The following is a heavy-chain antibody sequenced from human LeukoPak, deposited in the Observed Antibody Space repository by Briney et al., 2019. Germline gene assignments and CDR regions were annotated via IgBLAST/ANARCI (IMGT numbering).Heavy chain of an antibody. J-gene: IGHJ1*01. CDR3: AKGGYDYVWGSYSGD. V-gene: IGHV3-23*01. CDR1: GFTFSNYA. CDR2: ISGSGGST. Sequence: GGSLRLSCAASGFTFSNYAMSWVRQAPGKGLEWVSAISGSGGSTYYADSVKGRFTISRDNSKNTLYLQMNSLRAEDTAVYYCAKGGYDYVWGSYSGDWGQGTLVTVSS. D-gene: IGHD3-16*01.